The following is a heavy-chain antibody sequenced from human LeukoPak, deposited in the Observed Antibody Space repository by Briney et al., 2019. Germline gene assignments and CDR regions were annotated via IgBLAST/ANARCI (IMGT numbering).Heavy chain of an antibody. D-gene: IGHD6-6*01. V-gene: IGHV3-64*01. CDR1: GFTFSSYA. Sequence: GGSLRLSCAASGFTFSSYAMHWVRQAPGKGLEYVSAISTNGDSTYYANSVKGRFTISRDNSKNTLYLQMGSLRAEDMAVYYCARGGSIAARPCDNWGQGTLVTVSS. CDR2: ISTNGDST. CDR3: ARGGSIAARPCDN. J-gene: IGHJ4*02.